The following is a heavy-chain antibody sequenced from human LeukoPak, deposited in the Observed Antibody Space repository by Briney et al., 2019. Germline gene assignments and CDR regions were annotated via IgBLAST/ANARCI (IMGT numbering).Heavy chain of an antibody. CDR2: LNWNGAST. Sequence: GGSLRLSCAASGFTFDDYGLSWVRQVPGKGLEWVSGLNWNGASTGYADSVKGRFTISRDNAKNSLYLQMNSLRAEDTAVYYCARCGSKYYDFWSGYYYGGHFDYWGQGTLVTVSS. D-gene: IGHD3-3*01. J-gene: IGHJ4*02. CDR3: ARCGSKYYDFWSGYYYGGHFDY. V-gene: IGHV3-20*04. CDR1: GFTFDDYG.